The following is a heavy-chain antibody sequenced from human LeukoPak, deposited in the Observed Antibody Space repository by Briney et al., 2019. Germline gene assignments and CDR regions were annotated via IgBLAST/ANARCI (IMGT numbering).Heavy chain of an antibody. V-gene: IGHV3-21*01. CDR3: ARDPHYSSGWYGYNWFDP. CDR2: IRSSSSYI. CDR1: GFTFSSYS. D-gene: IGHD6-19*01. J-gene: IGHJ5*02. Sequence: GGSLRLSCAASGFTFSSYSMNWVRQAPGKGLEWVSSIRSSSSYIYYADSVKGRFTISRDNAKNSLYLQMNSLRAEDTAVYYCARDPHYSSGWYGYNWFDPWGQGTLVTVSS.